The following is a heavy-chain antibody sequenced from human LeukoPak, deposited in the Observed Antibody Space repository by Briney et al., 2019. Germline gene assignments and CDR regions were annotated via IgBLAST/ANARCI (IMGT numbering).Heavy chain of an antibody. CDR1: AFTFSSYG. J-gene: IGHJ4*02. D-gene: IGHD3-10*01. CDR2: IRYDGSNK. V-gene: IGHV3-30*02. CDR3: AKDRWGGSGSYSHFDY. Sequence: PGGSLRLSCAASAFTFSSYGMHWVRQAPGKGLEWVAFIRYDGSNKYYADSVKGRFTISRDNSKNTLYLQMNSLRAEDTAVYYCAKDRWGGSGSYSHFDYWGQGTLVTVSS.